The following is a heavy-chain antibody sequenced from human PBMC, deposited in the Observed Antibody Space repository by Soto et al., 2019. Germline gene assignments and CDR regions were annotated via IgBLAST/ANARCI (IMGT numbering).Heavy chain of an antibody. Sequence: SETLSLTCTVSGGSISSYYWSWIRQPPGKGLEWIGYIYYSGSTNYNPSLKSRVTISVDTSKNQFSLKLSSVTAADTAVYYRAREAVAGRAGRLNWFDPWGQGTLVTVSS. V-gene: IGHV4-59*01. CDR2: IYYSGST. CDR1: GGSISSYY. CDR3: AREAVAGRAGRLNWFDP. D-gene: IGHD6-19*01. J-gene: IGHJ5*02.